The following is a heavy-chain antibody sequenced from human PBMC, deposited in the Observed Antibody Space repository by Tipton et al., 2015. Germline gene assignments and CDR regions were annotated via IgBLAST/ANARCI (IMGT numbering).Heavy chain of an antibody. J-gene: IGHJ4*01. CDR3: ARFRFDYFDY. D-gene: IGHD3-3*01. Sequence: TLSLTCTVSSDSINKYYWSWIRQPPGKELQWIGYIQYSGGTNYNPSLESRVSMSVDSSKTQLSLKLRSVTAADTAVYYCARFRFDYFDYWGHGTLVTVSS. CDR2: IQYSGGT. CDR1: SDSINKYY. V-gene: IGHV4-59*01.